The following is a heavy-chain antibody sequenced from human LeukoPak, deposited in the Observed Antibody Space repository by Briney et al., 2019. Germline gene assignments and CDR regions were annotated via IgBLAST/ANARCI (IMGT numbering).Heavy chain of an antibody. CDR2: INTDGIST. CDR1: GFTFSTYW. V-gene: IGHV3-74*01. D-gene: IGHD6-25*01. CDR3: ARDVGGYGFYYFDY. J-gene: IGHJ4*02. Sequence: GGSLRLSCAASGFTFSTYWMHWVRQAPGKGLVWVSRINTDGISTNYADSVKGRFTMSRDNAKNTLYLQMNSLRAEDTAAYYCARDVGGYGFYYFDYWGQGTLVTVSS.